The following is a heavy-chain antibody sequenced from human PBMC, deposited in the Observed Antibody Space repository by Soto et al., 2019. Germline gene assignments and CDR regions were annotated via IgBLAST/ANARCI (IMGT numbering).Heavy chain of an antibody. J-gene: IGHJ2*01. V-gene: IGHV3-20*01. CDR1: GFAFQNHG. CDR3: ARKPHWQYWYFDL. D-gene: IGHD1-1*01. Sequence: EVQLVESGGSVIRPGGSLRLSCAASGFAFQNHGMAWVRQVPGKGLEWVAGISGRGVSAGYADSVKGRFTISRDNGDNSLYLEINNLGVEDTALYHCARKPHWQYWYFDLWGRGTLVTVSS. CDR2: ISGRGVSA.